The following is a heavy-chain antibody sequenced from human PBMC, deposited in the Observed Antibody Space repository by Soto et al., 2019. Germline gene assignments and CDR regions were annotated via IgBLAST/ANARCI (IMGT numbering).Heavy chain of an antibody. Sequence: GASVKVSCKASGGTFSSYAISWVRQAPGQGLEWMGGIIPIFGTANYAQKFQGRVTITADESTSKAYMELSSLRSEDTAVYYCASQNVRYYYDSSGPLRWGQGTLVTVSS. CDR2: IIPIFGTA. D-gene: IGHD3-22*01. V-gene: IGHV1-69*13. J-gene: IGHJ4*02. CDR3: ASQNVRYYYDSSGPLR. CDR1: GGTFSSYA.